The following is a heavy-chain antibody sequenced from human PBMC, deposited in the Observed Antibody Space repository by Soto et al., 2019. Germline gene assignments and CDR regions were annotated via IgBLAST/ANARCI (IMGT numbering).Heavy chain of an antibody. J-gene: IGHJ3*02. V-gene: IGHV2-70*04. D-gene: IGHD4-17*01. CDR1: GFSLSTSGMR. CDR3: ARNGATVVNGFDN. Sequence: GSGPTLVNPTQTLTLTCTFSGFSLSTSGMRVSWIRQPPGKALEWLARIDWDDDKFYSTSLKTRLTISKDTSKNQVVLTMTNMDPVDTATYYCARNGATVVNGFDNWGQGTMVTVSS. CDR2: IDWDDDK.